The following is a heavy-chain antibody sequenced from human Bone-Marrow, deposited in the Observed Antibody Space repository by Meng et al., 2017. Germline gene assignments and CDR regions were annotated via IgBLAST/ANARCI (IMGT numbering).Heavy chain of an antibody. D-gene: IGHD2-2*01. Sequence: EVQLLEAGGGLVQPGGSLRRSCAASGFTFSSYAMSWVRQTPGKGLEWVSTISGSGGSTHYADSVKGRFTISRDNSKNTLYLQMNSLRAEDTAVYYCAKVKYQLLPFDYWGQGTLVTVSS. CDR3: AKVKYQLLPFDY. V-gene: IGHV3-23*01. CDR1: GFTFSSYA. CDR2: ISGSGGST. J-gene: IGHJ4*02.